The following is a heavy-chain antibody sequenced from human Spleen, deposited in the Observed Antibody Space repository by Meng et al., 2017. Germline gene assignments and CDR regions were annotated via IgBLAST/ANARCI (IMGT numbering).Heavy chain of an antibody. CDR1: GYTRTELS. Sequence: ASVKVSCKVSGYTRTELSIHWVRQAPGQRLEWMGWINAGNGNTKYSQKFQGRVTITRDTSASTAYMELSSLRSEDTAVYYCARELSITIFGVVGYYYYGMDVWGQGTTVTVSS. V-gene: IGHV1-3*01. J-gene: IGHJ6*02. CDR3: ARELSITIFGVVGYYYYGMDV. CDR2: INAGNGNT. D-gene: IGHD3-3*01.